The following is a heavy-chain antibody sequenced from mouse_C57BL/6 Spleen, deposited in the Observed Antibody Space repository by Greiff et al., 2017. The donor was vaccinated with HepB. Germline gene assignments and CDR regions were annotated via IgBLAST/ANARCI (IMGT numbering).Heavy chain of an antibody. D-gene: IGHD1-1*01. V-gene: IGHV5-17*01. CDR1: GFTFSDYG. CDR3: ARQITTVRGYFDV. J-gene: IGHJ1*03. Sequence: VMLVESGGGLVKPGGSLKLSCAASGFTFSDYGMHWVRQAPEKGLEWVAYISSGSSTIYYADTVKGRFTISRDNAKNTLFLQMTSLRSEDTAMYYCARQITTVRGYFDVWGTGTTVTVSS. CDR2: ISSGSSTI.